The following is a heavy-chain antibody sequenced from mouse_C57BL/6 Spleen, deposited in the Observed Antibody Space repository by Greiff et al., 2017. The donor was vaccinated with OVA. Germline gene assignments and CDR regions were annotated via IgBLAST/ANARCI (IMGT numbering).Heavy chain of an antibody. J-gene: IGHJ2*01. D-gene: IGHD4-1*01. CDR3: ASELGHYDY. CDR2: ISDGGSYT. CDR1: GFTFSSYA. V-gene: IGHV5-4*01. Sequence: EVQVVESGGGLVKPGGSLKLSCAASGFTFSSYAMSWVRQTPEKRLEWVATISDGGSYTYYPDNVKGRFTISRDNAKNNLYLQLSHLKSEDTAMYYCASELGHYDYWGQGTTLTVSS.